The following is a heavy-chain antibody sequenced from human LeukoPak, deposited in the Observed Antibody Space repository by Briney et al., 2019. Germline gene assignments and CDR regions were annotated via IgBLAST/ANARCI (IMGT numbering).Heavy chain of an antibody. CDR3: AKVGGGWYYFDY. CDR2: ISGRGVST. Sequence: GGSLRLSCAASGFTLSSYVMSWVRQAPGKGLEWVSGISGRGVSTYYADSVKGRFTISRDNSKNTLYLQMNSLRAEDTAVYYCAKVGGGWYYFDYWGQGTLVTVSS. D-gene: IGHD6-19*01. J-gene: IGHJ4*02. V-gene: IGHV3-23*01. CDR1: GFTLSSYV.